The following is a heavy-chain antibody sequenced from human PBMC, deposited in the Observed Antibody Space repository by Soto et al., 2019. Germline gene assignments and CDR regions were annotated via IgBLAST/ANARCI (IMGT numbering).Heavy chain of an antibody. J-gene: IGHJ6*02. V-gene: IGHV5-51*01. CDR3: ARHFFRALDPEAGMDV. Sequence: GEPLKISCKGSGYSFTSYWIGWVSQMPGKGLEWMGIIYPGDSDTRYSPSFQGQVTISADKSISTAYLQWSSLKASDTAMYYCARHFFRALDPEAGMDVWGQGTTVTVSS. D-gene: IGHD3-9*01. CDR1: GYSFTSYW. CDR2: IYPGDSDT.